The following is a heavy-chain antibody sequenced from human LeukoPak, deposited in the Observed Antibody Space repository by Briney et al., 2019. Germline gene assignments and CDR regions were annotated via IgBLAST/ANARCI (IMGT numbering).Heavy chain of an antibody. CDR2: ISGYNGNT. CDR1: GYTFTNYG. D-gene: IGHD1-26*01. Sequence: ASVKVSCKASGYTFTNYGINWVRQAPGQGLEWMGWISGYNGNTNYAQKLQGRVTMTTDTSTSTAYMELRSLRSDDTAVYYCARDSGSYLSYYYYYYMDVWGKGTTVTVSS. V-gene: IGHV1-18*01. J-gene: IGHJ6*03. CDR3: ARDSGSYLSYYYYYYMDV.